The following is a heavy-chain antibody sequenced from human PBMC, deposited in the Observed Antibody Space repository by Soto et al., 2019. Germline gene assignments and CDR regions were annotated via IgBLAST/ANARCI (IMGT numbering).Heavy chain of an antibody. CDR2: ISYDGSNK. D-gene: IGHD4-17*01. Sequence: GGSLRLSCAASGFTFSSYAMHWVRQAPGKGLEWVAVISYDGSNKYYADSVKGRFTISTDNSKNTLYLQMNSLRAEDTAVYYCARDPDYADYVYWFDPWGQGTLVTVSS. V-gene: IGHV3-30-3*01. CDR3: ARDPDYADYVYWFDP. J-gene: IGHJ5*02. CDR1: GFTFSSYA.